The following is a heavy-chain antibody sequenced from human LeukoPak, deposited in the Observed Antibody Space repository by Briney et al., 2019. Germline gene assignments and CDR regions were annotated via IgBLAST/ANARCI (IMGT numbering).Heavy chain of an antibody. CDR2: ISGSSTNI. J-gene: IGHJ4*02. Sequence: GGSLRLSCAGFGFTFSSYTMIWVRHAPGKGLEWVSSISGSSTNIYYADSLKGRFTIYRDNAANSVFLQMNALTAEDTAVYYCARDRWEDWLPYYWGQGTLVTVSS. CDR3: ARDRWEDWLPYY. V-gene: IGHV3-21*01. CDR1: GFTFSSYT. D-gene: IGHD3/OR15-3a*01.